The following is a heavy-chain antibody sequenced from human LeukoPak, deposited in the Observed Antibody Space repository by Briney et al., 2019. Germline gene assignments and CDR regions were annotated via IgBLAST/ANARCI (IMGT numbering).Heavy chain of an antibody. Sequence: GASVKISCKASGYTFTSYYMHWVRQAPGQGLEWMGIINPSGGSTSYAQKFQGRVTMTRDTSTSTVYMELSSLRSEDTAVYYCARGKYIYDSRPVAGWYFDYWGQGTLVTVSS. CDR1: GYTFTSYY. J-gene: IGHJ4*02. CDR3: ARGKYIYDSRPVAGWYFDY. V-gene: IGHV1-46*01. D-gene: IGHD3-22*01. CDR2: INPSGGST.